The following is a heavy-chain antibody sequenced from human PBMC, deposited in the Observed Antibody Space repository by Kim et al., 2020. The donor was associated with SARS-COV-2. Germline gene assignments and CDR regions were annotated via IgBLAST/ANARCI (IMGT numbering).Heavy chain of an antibody. V-gene: IGHV1-24*01. CDR2: FDPEDGKT. D-gene: IGHD2-8*01. Sequence: ASVKVSCKVSGYTLTGLSIHWVRQAPGKGLEWMGGFDPEDGKTLHAQKFQGRVSLTEDTSTDTAYMQLSSLTSEDTAVYYCATSEGFLLYFGFDSWGQGTLVAVSP. CDR3: ATSEGFLLYFGFDS. J-gene: IGHJ4*02. CDR1: GYTLTGLS.